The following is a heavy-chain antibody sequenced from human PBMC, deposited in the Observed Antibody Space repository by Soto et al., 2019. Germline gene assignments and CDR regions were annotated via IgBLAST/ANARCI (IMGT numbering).Heavy chain of an antibody. CDR3: AREHTNYDSSGYYFDY. V-gene: IGHV1-69*13. J-gene: IGHJ4*02. D-gene: IGHD3-22*01. Sequence: EASVKVSCKASGGTFSSYAISWVRPAPGQGLEWMGGIIPIFGTANYAQKFQGRVTITADESTSTAYMELSSLRSEDTAVYYCAREHTNYDSSGYYFDYWGQGTLVTVSS. CDR1: GGTFSSYA. CDR2: IIPIFGTA.